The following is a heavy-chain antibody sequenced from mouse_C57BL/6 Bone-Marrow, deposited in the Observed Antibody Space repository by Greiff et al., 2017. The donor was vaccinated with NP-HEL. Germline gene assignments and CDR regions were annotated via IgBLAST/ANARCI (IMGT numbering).Heavy chain of an antibody. CDR2: ISSGGSYT. Sequence: EVHLVESGGDLVKPGGSLKLSCAASGFTFSSYGMSWVRQTPDKRLEWVATISSGGSYTYYPDSVKGRFTISRDNAKNTLYLQMSSLKSEDTAMYYCARHGKVYAMYYWGQGTSVTVSS. V-gene: IGHV5-6*01. CDR3: ARHGKVYAMYY. CDR1: GFTFSSYG. J-gene: IGHJ4*01.